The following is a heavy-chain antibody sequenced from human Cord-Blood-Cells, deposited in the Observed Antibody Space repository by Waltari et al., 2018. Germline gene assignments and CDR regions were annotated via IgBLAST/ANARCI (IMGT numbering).Heavy chain of an antibody. D-gene: IGHD4-17*01. V-gene: IGHV4-34*01. CDR1: GGSFSGYY. CDR2: INHSGST. Sequence: QVQLQQWGAGLLKPSETLSLTCAVYGGSFSGYYWSWFRQPPGKGLEWIGEINHSGSTNYNPSLKSRVTISVDTSKNQFSLKLSSVTAADTAVYYCARRGDGDYRYYFDYWGQGTLVTVSS. J-gene: IGHJ4*02. CDR3: ARRGDGDYRYYFDY.